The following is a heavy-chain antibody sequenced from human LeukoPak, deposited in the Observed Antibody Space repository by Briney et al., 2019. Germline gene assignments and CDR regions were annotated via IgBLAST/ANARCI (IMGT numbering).Heavy chain of an antibody. Sequence: GASVTVSFQATGYSFTNYGITWVRQAPGQQREGMGWISAYNGNTNYAQKFQGRVTMTTDTSTSTAYMELRSLRSDDTAVYYCARDRRYSYGTDAFDIWGQGTMVTVSS. D-gene: IGHD5-18*01. J-gene: IGHJ3*02. CDR3: ARDRRYSYGTDAFDI. CDR2: ISAYNGNT. V-gene: IGHV1-18*01. CDR1: GYSFTNYG.